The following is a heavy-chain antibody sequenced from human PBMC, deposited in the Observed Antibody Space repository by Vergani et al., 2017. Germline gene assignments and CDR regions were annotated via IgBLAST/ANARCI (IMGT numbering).Heavy chain of an antibody. V-gene: IGHV3-30-3*01. Sequence: QVQLVESGGGVVQPGRSLRLSCAASGFTFSSYAMHWVRQAPGKGLEWVAVISYDGSNKYYADSVKGRFTISRDNSKNTLYLQRNSLRAEDTAVYYCARYSSSSQGFDYWGQGTLVTVSS. D-gene: IGHD6-6*01. CDR1: GFTFSSYA. J-gene: IGHJ4*02. CDR2: ISYDGSNK. CDR3: ARYSSSSQGFDY.